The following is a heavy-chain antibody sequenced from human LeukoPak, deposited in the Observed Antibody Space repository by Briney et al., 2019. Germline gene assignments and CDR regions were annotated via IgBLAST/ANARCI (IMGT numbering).Heavy chain of an antibody. J-gene: IGHJ4*02. V-gene: IGHV4-38-2*01. CDR2: IYHSGST. D-gene: IGHD3-16*02. CDR1: GYSISSGYY. CDR3: ARGRYDYVWGSYRPFDY. Sequence: PSETLSLTCAVSGYSISSGYYWGWIRQPPGKGLEWIGSIYHSGSTNYNPSLKSRVTISVDTSKNQFSLKLSSVTAADTAVYYCARGRYDYVWGSYRPFDYWGQGTLVTVSS.